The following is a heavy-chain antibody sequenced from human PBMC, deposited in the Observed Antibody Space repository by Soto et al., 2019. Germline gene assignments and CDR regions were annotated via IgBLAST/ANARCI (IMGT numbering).Heavy chain of an antibody. J-gene: IGHJ4*02. D-gene: IGHD6-19*01. CDR1: GYTFTRSG. CDR2: INPDNGNT. Sequence: ASVKVSCKASGYTFTRSGISWVRQAPGQGLEWLGWINPDNGNTNYAQKFQGRVTITRDTSASTAYMELSSLRSEDTAVYYCARVSGWYHLDYWGQGTLVTVSS. CDR3: ARVSGWYHLDY. V-gene: IGHV1-18*01.